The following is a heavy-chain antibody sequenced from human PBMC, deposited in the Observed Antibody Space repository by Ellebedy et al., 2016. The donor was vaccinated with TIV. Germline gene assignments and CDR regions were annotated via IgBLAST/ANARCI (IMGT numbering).Heavy chain of an antibody. V-gene: IGHV3-23*01. D-gene: IGHD3-16*02. CDR1: GFTFSSYA. J-gene: IGHJ1*01. CDR2: ISGSGGST. Sequence: GGSLRLSXAASGFTFSSYAMSWVRQAPGKGLEWVSAISGSGGSTYYADSVKGRFTISRDNSKNTLYLQMNSLRAEDTAVYYCAKDIPHYLRLGELSLSSLVYFQHWGQGTLVTVSS. CDR3: AKDIPHYLRLGELSLSSLVYFQH.